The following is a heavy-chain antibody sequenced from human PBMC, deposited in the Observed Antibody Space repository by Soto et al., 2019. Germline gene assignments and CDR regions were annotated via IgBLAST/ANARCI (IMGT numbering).Heavy chain of an antibody. CDR1: GGSLSNIT. Sequence: QVQLVQSGAEVKKPGSSVRVSCKISGGSLSNITVSWVRQAPGLGLEWMGRVNPLLGTANYAQKFQGRVTLSADRSTNTAYMDMTSLTSDDTPMYYCARLPFASWGQGTLVTVSS. CDR2: VNPLLGTA. V-gene: IGHV1-69*08. CDR3: ARLPFAS. J-gene: IGHJ4*02.